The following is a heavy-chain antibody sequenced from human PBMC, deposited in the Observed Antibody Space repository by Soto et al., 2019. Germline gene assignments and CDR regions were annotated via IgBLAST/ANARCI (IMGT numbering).Heavy chain of an antibody. CDR1: GFTFSSYA. J-gene: IGHJ4*02. Sequence: QVQLVESGGGVVQPGRSLRLSCAASGFTFSSYAMHWVRQAPGKGLEWVAVISYDGSNKYYADSVKGRFTISRDNSKNTLYLQMNSLRAEDTAVYYCARDAVALDYWGQGTLVTVSS. CDR2: ISYDGSNK. V-gene: IGHV3-30-3*01. CDR3: ARDAVALDY. D-gene: IGHD2-15*01.